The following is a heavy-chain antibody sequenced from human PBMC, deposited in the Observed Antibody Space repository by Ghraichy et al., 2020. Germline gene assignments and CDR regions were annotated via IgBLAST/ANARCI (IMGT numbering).Heavy chain of an antibody. J-gene: IGHJ6*02. CDR2: INNSGGRT. CDR1: GFTFSSYA. Sequence: GGSLRLSCAASGFTFSSYAMSWVRQAPGKGLEWVSVINNSGGRTYYADSVKGRFTISRENSKKTLYLQMNSLRAEDTAVYYCAKGVSEYNWNLLEYHYYYGMDVWGQGTTVTVSS. CDR3: AKGVSEYNWNLLEYHYYYGMDV. V-gene: IGHV3-23*01. D-gene: IGHD1-7*01.